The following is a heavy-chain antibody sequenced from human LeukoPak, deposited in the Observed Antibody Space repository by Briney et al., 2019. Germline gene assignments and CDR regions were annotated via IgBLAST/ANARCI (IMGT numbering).Heavy chain of an antibody. CDR2: IYYSGST. D-gene: IGHD1-20*01. V-gene: IGHV4-59*01. Sequence: SETLSLTCTVSGSSISSYYWSWIRQPPGKGLEWIGYIYYSGSTSYNPSLKSRVTISVDTSKNQFSLKLSSVTAADTAVYYCARGNWFTFDYWGQGTLVTVSS. CDR1: GSSISSYY. J-gene: IGHJ4*02. CDR3: ARGNWFTFDY.